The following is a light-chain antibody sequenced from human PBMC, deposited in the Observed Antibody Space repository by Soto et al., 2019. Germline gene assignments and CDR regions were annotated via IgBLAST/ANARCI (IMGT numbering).Light chain of an antibody. Sequence: EIVLTQSPGTLSLSPGERATLSCRASQTISSSNLAWYQQKPGQAPRLLMCGFYDTSIRATGIPDWFSGSGSGTDFTLTITRLEPEDFAVYYCHHYDSSPWTFGQGTKVEIK. V-gene: IGKV3-20*01. CDR2: DTS. CDR3: HHYDSSPWT. CDR1: QTISSSN. J-gene: IGKJ1*01.